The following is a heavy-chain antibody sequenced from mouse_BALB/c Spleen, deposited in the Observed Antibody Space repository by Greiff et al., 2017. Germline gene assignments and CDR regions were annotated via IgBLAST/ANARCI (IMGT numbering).Heavy chain of an antibody. J-gene: IGHJ1*01. Sequence: QVQLQQSGAELVMPGASVKMSCKASGYTFTDYWMHWVKQRPGQGLEWIGAIDTSDSYTSYNQKFKGKATLTVDESSSTAYMQLSSLTSEDSAVYYCARRGAYYGNYWYFDVWGAGTTVTVSS. D-gene: IGHD2-10*01. CDR1: GYTFTDYW. V-gene: IGHV1-69*01. CDR3: ARRGAYYGNYWYFDV. CDR2: IDTSDSYT.